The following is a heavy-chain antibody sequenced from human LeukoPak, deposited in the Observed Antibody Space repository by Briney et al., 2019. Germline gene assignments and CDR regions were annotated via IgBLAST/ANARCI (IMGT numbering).Heavy chain of an antibody. CDR1: GGSISSSSYY. CDR2: IYYSGST. J-gene: IGHJ5*02. Sequence: SETLSLTCAVSGGSISSSSYYWGWIRQPPGKGLEGIGSIYYSGSTYYNPSLKSRVTISVDTSKNQFSLKLNSVTAADTAVYYCARVVDCSGDSCYSGWFDPWGQGTLVTVSS. D-gene: IGHD2-15*01. CDR3: ARVVDCSGDSCYSGWFDP. V-gene: IGHV4-39*07.